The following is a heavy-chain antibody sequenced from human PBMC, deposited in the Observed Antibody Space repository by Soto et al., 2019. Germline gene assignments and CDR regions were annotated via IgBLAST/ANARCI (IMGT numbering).Heavy chain of an antibody. D-gene: IGHD6-13*01. CDR2: IGGSGGST. CDR3: AKSRSPTYYYYGMDV. Sequence: EVQLLESGGGLVQPGGSLRLSCAASRVTFSSYAMSWVRQAPGKGLEWVSGIGGSGGSTYYADSVKGRFTISRDNFKSTLYLQMNSLRAEDTAVYYCAKSRSPTYYYYGMDVWGQGTTVTVSS. CDR1: RVTFSSYA. V-gene: IGHV3-23*01. J-gene: IGHJ6*02.